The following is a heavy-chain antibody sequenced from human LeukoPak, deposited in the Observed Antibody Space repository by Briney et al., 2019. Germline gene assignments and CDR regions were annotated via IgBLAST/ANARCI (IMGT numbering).Heavy chain of an antibody. Sequence: GGSLKISFQGSGFRFTSYWIGWVRQVPGKGLEWMGIIYPGDSDTRYSPSFQGQVTISADKSINTAYLQWSSLKASDTAMYYCARQQYSSGSYYFDYWGQGTLVTVSS. J-gene: IGHJ4*02. CDR2: IYPGDSDT. CDR1: GFRFTSYW. D-gene: IGHD6-19*01. V-gene: IGHV5-51*01. CDR3: ARQQYSSGSYYFDY.